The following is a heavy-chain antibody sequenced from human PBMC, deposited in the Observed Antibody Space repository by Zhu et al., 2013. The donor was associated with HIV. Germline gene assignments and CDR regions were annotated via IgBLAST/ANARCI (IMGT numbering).Heavy chain of an antibody. CDR1: GGTFSSYA. CDR2: IIPIFGTA. Sequence: QVQLVQSGAEVKKPGSSVKVSCKASGGTFSSYAISWVRQAPGQGLEWMGGIIPIFGTANYAQKFQGRVTITADESTSTAYMELSSLRSEDTAVYYCARVGWYCTNGVCHAWFDPGAREPWSPSPQ. V-gene: IGHV1-69*01. D-gene: IGHD2-8*01. CDR3: ARVGWYCTNGVCHAWFDP. J-gene: IGHJ5*02.